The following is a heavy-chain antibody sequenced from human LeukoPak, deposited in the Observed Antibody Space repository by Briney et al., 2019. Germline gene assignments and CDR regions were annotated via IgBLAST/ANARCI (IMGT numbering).Heavy chain of an antibody. CDR3: ARHNADYDILTGYSHFHYYFDY. Sequence: SETLSLTCTVPGGSISSYYWSWIRQPPGKGLEWIGYIYYSGSTNYNPSLKSRVTISVDTSKNQFSLNLSSVTAADTAVYYCARHNADYDILTGYSHFHYYFDYWGQGTLVTVSS. V-gene: IGHV4-59*08. D-gene: IGHD3-9*01. CDR1: GGSISSYY. CDR2: IYYSGST. J-gene: IGHJ4*02.